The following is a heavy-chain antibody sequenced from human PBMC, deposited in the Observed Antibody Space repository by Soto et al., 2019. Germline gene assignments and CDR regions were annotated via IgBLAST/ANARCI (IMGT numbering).Heavy chain of an antibody. CDR1: GFTFSSYA. V-gene: IGHV3-23*01. CDR3: AKGTVMDEWLAIS. D-gene: IGHD5-12*01. Sequence: GGSLRLSCAASGFTFSSYAMSWVRQAPGKGLEWVSAISGSGGSTYYADSVKGRFTISRDNSKETLYLQMNSLRAEDTAVYYCAKGTVMDEWLAISWGQGTLVTVSS. J-gene: IGHJ4*02. CDR2: ISGSGGST.